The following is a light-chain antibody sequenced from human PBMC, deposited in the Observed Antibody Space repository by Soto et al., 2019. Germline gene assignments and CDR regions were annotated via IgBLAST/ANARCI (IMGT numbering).Light chain of an antibody. CDR3: KHYISWAAIA. V-gene: IGKV3-15*01. CDR1: QSVGAN. Sequence: IVMTQSPTTLSVSPGGRSTLSCRASQSVGANLAWYQQRPGQAPRLLXFDASTRATGIPARFSGSGSGTEFILSISSLQSQDCAIYYCKHYISWAAIAFGQGTRLEIK. CDR2: DAS. J-gene: IGKJ5*01.